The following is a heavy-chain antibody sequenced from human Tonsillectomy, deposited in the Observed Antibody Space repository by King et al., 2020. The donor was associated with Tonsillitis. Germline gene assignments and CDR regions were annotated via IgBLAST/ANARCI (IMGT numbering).Heavy chain of an antibody. CDR1: GGSISSYY. D-gene: IGHD3-22*01. CDR2: IYYSGST. J-gene: IGHJ4*01. V-gene: IGHV4-59*01. CDR3: ARGYDSSGLFDY. Sequence: LQLQESGPGLVKPSETLSLTCTVSGGSISSYYWSWIRQPPGKGLEWIGYIYYSGSTNYNPSLKSRVTISVDTSKNQFSLKLSSVTAADTAVYYCARGYDSSGLFDYWGHGTLVTVSS.